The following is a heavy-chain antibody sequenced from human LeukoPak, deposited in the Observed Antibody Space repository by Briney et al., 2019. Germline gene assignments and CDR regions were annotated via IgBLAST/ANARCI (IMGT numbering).Heavy chain of an antibody. CDR3: AKDLRLLGVVAIGAFDM. J-gene: IGHJ3*02. Sequence: GGSLRLSCAASGFTVSSNEMSWVRQAPGKGLEWVSSISGGSTYYADSRKGRFTISRDNSKNTLDLQMNSLRVEDTAVYYCAKDLRLLGVVAIGAFDMWGQGTMVTVSS. CDR1: GFTVSSNE. V-gene: IGHV3-38-3*01. CDR2: ISGGST. D-gene: IGHD2-15*01.